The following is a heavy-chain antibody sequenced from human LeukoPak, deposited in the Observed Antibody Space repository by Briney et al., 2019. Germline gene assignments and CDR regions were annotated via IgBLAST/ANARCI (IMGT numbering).Heavy chain of an antibody. Sequence: KPGGSLRLSCAASGFTFSFYSMTWVSQAPGKGLEWVSSISSSSSYIYYADSVKGRFTISRDNAKNSLYLQMNSLRAEDTAVYYCERGGDGSGSPLYYYYYYGMDVWGQGTTVTVSS. V-gene: IGHV3-21*01. J-gene: IGHJ6*02. CDR3: ERGGDGSGSPLYYYYYYGMDV. CDR1: GFTFSFYS. D-gene: IGHD3-10*01. CDR2: ISSSSSYI.